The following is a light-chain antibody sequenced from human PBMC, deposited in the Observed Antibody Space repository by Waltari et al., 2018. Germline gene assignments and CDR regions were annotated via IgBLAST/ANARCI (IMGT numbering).Light chain of an antibody. CDR1: SSDVGGYNY. CDR2: DVS. V-gene: IGLV2-14*03. CDR3: SSYTSSSTPPYV. Sequence: QSALTPPASVSGSPGQSITISCTGTSSDVGGYNYVSWDQQHPGKAPKLMIYDVSNRPSGVSNRFSGSKSGNTASLTISGLQAEDEADYYCSSYTSSSTPPYVFGTGTKVTVL. J-gene: IGLJ1*01.